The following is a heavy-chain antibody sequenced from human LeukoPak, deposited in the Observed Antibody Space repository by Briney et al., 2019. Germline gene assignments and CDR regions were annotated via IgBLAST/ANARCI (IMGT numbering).Heavy chain of an antibody. CDR1: GFTFSSYA. J-gene: IGHJ4*02. CDR3: AKAFPPTGGIAAAGEGH. D-gene: IGHD6-13*01. Sequence: LGGSLRLSCAASGFTFSSYAMSWVRQAPGKGLEWVSAISVSGGTTYYADSVKGRFTISRDNSKNTLSLQLNSLRPEDTAVYYCAKAFPPTGGIAAAGEGHWGQGTLVTVSS. CDR2: ISVSGGTT. V-gene: IGHV3-23*01.